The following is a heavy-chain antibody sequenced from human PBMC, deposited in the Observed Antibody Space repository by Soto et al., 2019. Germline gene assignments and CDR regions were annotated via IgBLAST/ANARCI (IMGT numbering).Heavy chain of an antibody. V-gene: IGHV3-7*01. Sequence: PGGSLRLSCAGSGSTFSTLWISWVRQAPGKGLEWVANINHDGSERHYVDAVKGRFSISRDNTKNSLYLEMNNLRDEDTAIYYCRDGHYSGRWGQGTLVTVSS. CDR1: GSTFSTLW. CDR2: INHDGSER. J-gene: IGHJ4*02. CDR3: RDGHYSGR.